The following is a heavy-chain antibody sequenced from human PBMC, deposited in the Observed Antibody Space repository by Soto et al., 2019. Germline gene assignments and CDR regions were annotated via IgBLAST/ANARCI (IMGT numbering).Heavy chain of an antibody. Sequence: TLSLTCAVSGYSISSSNWWGWIRQPPGKGLEWIGYIYYSGSTYYNPSLKSRVTMSVDTSKNQFSLKLSSVTAVDTAVYYCARSPLSQAVAGGFDPWGQGTLVTVSS. J-gene: IGHJ5*02. CDR2: IYYSGST. CDR3: ARSPLSQAVAGGFDP. CDR1: GYSISSSNW. V-gene: IGHV4-28*02. D-gene: IGHD6-19*01.